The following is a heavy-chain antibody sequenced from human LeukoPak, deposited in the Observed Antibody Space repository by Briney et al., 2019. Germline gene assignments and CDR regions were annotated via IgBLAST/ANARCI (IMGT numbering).Heavy chain of an antibody. CDR3: VKDNPLDY. D-gene: IGHD1-14*01. V-gene: IGHV3-30*02. CDR2: IRYDGSNK. J-gene: IGHJ4*02. CDR1: GFTFKNYG. Sequence: GGSLRLSCAASGFTFKNYGMLWVRQAPGKGLEWVAFIRYDGSNKYYADSVKGRFTISRDNSKNTLYLQMNSLRAEDTALYYCVKDNPLDYWGRGTLVIVSS.